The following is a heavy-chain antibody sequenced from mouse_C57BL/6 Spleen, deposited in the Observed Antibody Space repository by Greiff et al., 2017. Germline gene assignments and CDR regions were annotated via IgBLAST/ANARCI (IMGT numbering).Heavy chain of an antibody. V-gene: IGHV2-6-1*01. CDR3: ARQGRGYYYAMDY. Sequence: QVQLKESGPGLVAPSQSLSITCTVSGFSLTSYGVHWVCQPPGKGLEWLVVIWSDGSTTYNSALKSRLSISKDNSKSQVFLKMNSLQTDDTAMYYCARQGRGYYYAMDYWGQGTSVTVSS. D-gene: IGHD3-3*01. J-gene: IGHJ4*01. CDR2: IWSDGST. CDR1: GFSLTSYG.